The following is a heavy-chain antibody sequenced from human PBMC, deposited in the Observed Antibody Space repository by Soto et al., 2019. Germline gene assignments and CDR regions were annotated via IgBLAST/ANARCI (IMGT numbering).Heavy chain of an antibody. V-gene: IGHV3-33*01. CDR1: GFTFSSYG. J-gene: IGHJ4*02. CDR3: ARDVRSPEGYSSGWYAY. CDR2: IWYDGSNK. D-gene: IGHD6-19*01. Sequence: GGSLRLSCAASGFTFSSYGMHWVRQAPGKGLEWVAVIWYDGSNKYYADSVKGRFTISRDNSKNTLYLQMNSLRAEDTAVYYCARDVRSPEGYSSGWYAYWGQGTLVTVSS.